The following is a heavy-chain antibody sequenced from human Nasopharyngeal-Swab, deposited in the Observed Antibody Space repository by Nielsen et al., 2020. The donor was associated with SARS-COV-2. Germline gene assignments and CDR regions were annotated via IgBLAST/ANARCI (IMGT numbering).Heavy chain of an antibody. CDR2: IRSKANSYAT. V-gene: IGHV3-73*01. J-gene: IGHJ6*02. CDR1: GFTFSGSA. Sequence: GGSLRLSCAASGFTFSGSAMHWVRQASGKGLEWVGRIRSKANSYATAYAASVKGRFTISRDDSKNTAYLQMNSLKTEDTAVYYCTRGGIVGPPELGMDVWGQGTTVTVS. D-gene: IGHD1-26*01. CDR3: TRGGIVGPPELGMDV.